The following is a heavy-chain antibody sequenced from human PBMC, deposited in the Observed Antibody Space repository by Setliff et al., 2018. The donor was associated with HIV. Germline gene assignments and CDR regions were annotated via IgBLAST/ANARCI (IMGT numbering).Heavy chain of an antibody. J-gene: IGHJ3*02. D-gene: IGHD3-10*01. CDR2: INTNTGSP. V-gene: IGHV7-4-1*02. CDR3: ARGGDRMQIWSRFPFDI. CDR1: GYTFNNYA. Sequence: ASVKVSCKASGYTFNNYALYWVRQAPGQGFEWMGWINTNTGSPTYAQGFTRRFVFSLDPSVRTAYLHITGLKAEDTAVYYCARGGDRMQIWSRFPFDIWGQGTMVTVSS.